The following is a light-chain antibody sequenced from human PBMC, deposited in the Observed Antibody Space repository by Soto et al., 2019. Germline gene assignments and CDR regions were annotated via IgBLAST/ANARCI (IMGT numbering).Light chain of an antibody. CDR2: GAF. CDR1: QSVSSSY. J-gene: IGKJ3*01. CDR3: QQYGDSPVT. Sequence: EIVLTQSPGTLSLSPGERATLSCRASQSVSSSYLAWYQQKPGQAPRLLIYGAFNRATGIPDRFSGSGSGTDFTLTISRLEPEDFAVYYCQQYGDSPVTFGPGTKVDIK. V-gene: IGKV3-20*01.